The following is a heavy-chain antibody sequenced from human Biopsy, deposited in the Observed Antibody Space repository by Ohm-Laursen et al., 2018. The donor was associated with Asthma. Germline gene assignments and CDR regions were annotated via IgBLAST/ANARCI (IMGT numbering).Heavy chain of an antibody. V-gene: IGHV4-4*02. J-gene: IGHJ4*02. CDR1: GGSISVSNW. D-gene: IGHD3-22*01. CDR3: ARRWRSYDSSNYYPDQ. CDR2: IYHLGNA. Sequence: SDTLSLTCDVSGGSISVSNWWSWVRQPPGRGLEWIGQIYHLGNANYNPSLKSRVTMSVDKSKNQFSLKLTSVTAADTAVYFCARRWRSYDSSNYYPDQWGQGTLVTVSS.